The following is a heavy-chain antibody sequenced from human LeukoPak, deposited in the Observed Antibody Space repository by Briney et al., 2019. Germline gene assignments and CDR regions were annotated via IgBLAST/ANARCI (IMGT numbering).Heavy chain of an antibody. J-gene: IGHJ6*02. V-gene: IGHV3-23*01. CDR3: AKDQYYDSSGYYYYYYGMDV. CDR2: ISGSGGST. CDR1: GFTFSSYA. Sequence: GGSLRLSCAASGFTFSSYAMSWVRQAPGKGLEWVSAISGSGGSTYYADSVKGRFTISRDNSKNTLYLQMNSLRAEDTAVYYCAKDQYYDSSGYYYYYYGMDVWGQGTTVTVS. D-gene: IGHD3-22*01.